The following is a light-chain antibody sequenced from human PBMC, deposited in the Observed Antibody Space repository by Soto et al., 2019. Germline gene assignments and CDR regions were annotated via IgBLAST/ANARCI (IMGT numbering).Light chain of an antibody. CDR1: SGHSSYA. J-gene: IGLJ2*01. CDR3: QTWGTGIPV. CDR2: LNSDGSH. Sequence: QSVLTQSPSASASLGASVKLTCTLSSGHSSYAIAWHQQQPEKGPRYLMTLNSDGSHSKGDGIPDRCSGSSSGAERYLTISSLQSEDEDDYYCQTWGTGIPVFGGGTKLTVL. V-gene: IGLV4-69*01.